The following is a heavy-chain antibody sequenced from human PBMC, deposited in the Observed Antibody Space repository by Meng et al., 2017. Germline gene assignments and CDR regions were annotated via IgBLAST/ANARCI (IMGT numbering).Heavy chain of an antibody. D-gene: IGHD1-26*01. J-gene: IGHJ4*02. CDR1: VDSVSSNSAA. Sequence: PLEQSGPGLVKPSQHLSLIYAISVDSVSSNSAAWNWIRQYPSRGLEWLGRAYYRSKWYHDYAGSVKSRISIDPDTSKNQFSLQLRSVTPEDSAVYYCARGSYSFDSWGQRTLVTVSS. V-gene: IGHV6-1*01. CDR2: AYYRSKWYH. CDR3: ARGSYSFDS.